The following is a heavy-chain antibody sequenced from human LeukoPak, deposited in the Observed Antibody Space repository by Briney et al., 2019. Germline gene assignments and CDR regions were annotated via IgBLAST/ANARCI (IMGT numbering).Heavy chain of an antibody. J-gene: IGHJ4*02. CDR2: IRGGGGST. V-gene: IGHV3-23*01. D-gene: IGHD6-19*01. CDR1: GFTFSSYA. CDR3: AKVLSGWYFDY. Sequence: GSLRLSSAASGFTFSSYAISCVPQAPEKGLEWVSGIRGGGGSTYYADSVKGRFTISRDNSKNTLYLQMTSMRAEDTAVYYCAKVLSGWYFDYWGQGALVTVSS.